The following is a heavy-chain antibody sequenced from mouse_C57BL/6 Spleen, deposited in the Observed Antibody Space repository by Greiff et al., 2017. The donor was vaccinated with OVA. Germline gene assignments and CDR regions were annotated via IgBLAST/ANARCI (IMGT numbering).Heavy chain of an antibody. CDR1: GYAFSSSW. CDR3: ARGDGYYEYFDV. Sequence: QVQLKESGPELVKPGASVKISCKASGYAFSSSWMNWVKQRPGKGLEWIGRIYPGDGDTNYNGKFKGKATLTADKSSSTAYMQLSSLTSEDSAVYFCARGDGYYEYFDVWGTGTTVTVSS. D-gene: IGHD2-3*01. J-gene: IGHJ1*03. V-gene: IGHV1-82*01. CDR2: IYPGDGDT.